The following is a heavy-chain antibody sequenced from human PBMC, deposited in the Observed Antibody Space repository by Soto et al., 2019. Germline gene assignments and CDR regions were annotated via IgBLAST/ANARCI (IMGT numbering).Heavy chain of an antibody. Sequence: PVGSLRLSCAASGFTFSSYDMHWVRQATGKGLEWVSAIGTAGDTYYPGSVKGRFTISRENAKNSLYLQMNSLRAGDTAVYYCARGHYYGSGRHYYYYGMDVWGQGTTVTVSS. CDR1: GFTFSSYD. J-gene: IGHJ6*02. D-gene: IGHD3-10*01. CDR2: IGTAGDT. CDR3: ARGHYYGSGRHYYYYGMDV. V-gene: IGHV3-13*04.